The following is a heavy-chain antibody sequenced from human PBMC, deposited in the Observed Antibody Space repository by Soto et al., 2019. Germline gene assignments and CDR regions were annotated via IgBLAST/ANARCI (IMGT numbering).Heavy chain of an antibody. J-gene: IGHJ3*02. CDR1: GFTFRNYW. CDR2: INEDESER. D-gene: IGHD6-13*01. V-gene: IGHV3-7*01. CDR3: PRYPRSAAIGGTAFDI. Sequence: EVQLVEAGGGLVQPGGSLRLSCAASGFTFRNYWMDWVRQAPGKGLEWVANINEDESERNYVDSAKGRFTISRDNAKNSLYLQMSSLGVEDTAVYYCPRYPRSAAIGGTAFDIWGQGTMVTVSS.